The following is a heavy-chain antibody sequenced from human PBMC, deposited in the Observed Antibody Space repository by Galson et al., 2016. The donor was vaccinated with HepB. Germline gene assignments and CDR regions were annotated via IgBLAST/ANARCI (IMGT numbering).Heavy chain of an antibody. CDR1: GYRFTDYW. J-gene: IGHJ4*02. Sequence: QSGAEVKKPGESLKISCKGSGYRFTDYWIAWVRQMPGKGLEWMGIIYPGDSDTRYSPSFRGQVTISVDKSTSPAYLQWSTLKASDTALYYCARPPQPYSDYDGAYWGQGALVIVSA. D-gene: IGHD5-12*01. CDR2: IYPGDSDT. V-gene: IGHV5-51*01. CDR3: ARPPQPYSDYDGAY.